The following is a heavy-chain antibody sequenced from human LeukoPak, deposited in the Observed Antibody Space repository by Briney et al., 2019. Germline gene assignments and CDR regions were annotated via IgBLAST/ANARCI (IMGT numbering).Heavy chain of an antibody. CDR2: IYPGDSDT. Sequence: GESLKIPCKGSGYSFTSYWIGWVRQLPGKGLGWIGIIYPGDSDTRYSPSFQGQVTLSVDKSISTAYLQWTSLKASDAAMYYSARQTSAASDYWGQGTLVSVSS. CDR1: GYSFTSYW. D-gene: IGHD6-25*01. V-gene: IGHV5-51*01. J-gene: IGHJ4*02. CDR3: ARQTSAASDY.